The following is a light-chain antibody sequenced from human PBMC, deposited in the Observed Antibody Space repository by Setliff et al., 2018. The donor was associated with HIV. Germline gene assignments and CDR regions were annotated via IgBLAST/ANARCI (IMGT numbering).Light chain of an antibody. CDR3: CSYAGSNTYV. J-gene: IGLJ1*01. CDR2: NVT. V-gene: IGLV2-23*02. Sequence: ALTQPASVSGSPGQSITISCAGTRSDVGEYDYVSWYQHHPGKAPKLMIYNVTKRPSGVSNRFSGSKSGNTASLTISGLQAEDEADYYCCSYAGSNTYVFGTGTKVTVL. CDR1: RSDVGEYDY.